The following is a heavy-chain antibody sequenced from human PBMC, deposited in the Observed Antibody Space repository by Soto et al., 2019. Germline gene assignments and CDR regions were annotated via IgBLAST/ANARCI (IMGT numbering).Heavy chain of an antibody. CDR2: INHSGRT. CDR1: GGSFSGYY. J-gene: IGHJ4*02. V-gene: IGHV4-34*01. D-gene: IGHD3-22*01. Sequence: QVQLQQWGAGLLKPSETLSLTCAVYGGSFSGYYWSWIRQPPGKGLEWIGEINHSGRTNYNPSLKSRVTISVDTSKNQFSLKLSSVTAADTAVYYCASWGDSSGKPLNYWGQGTLVTVSS. CDR3: ASWGDSSGKPLNY.